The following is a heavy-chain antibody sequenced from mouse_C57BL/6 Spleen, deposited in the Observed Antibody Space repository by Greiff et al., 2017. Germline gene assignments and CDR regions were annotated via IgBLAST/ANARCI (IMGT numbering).Heavy chain of an antibody. CDR3: ARYDLTLDY. V-gene: IGHV14-3*01. CDR2: IDPANGNT. J-gene: IGHJ2*01. D-gene: IGHD2-10*02. CDR1: GFNINNTY. Sequence: VQLQQSVAELVRPGASVKLSCTASGFNINNTYMHWVKQRPEQGLEWIGRIDPANGNTKYAPKLQGKAPITADKSSNTAYLPRSSLTSEDTAIYYCARYDLTLDYWGQGTTLTVSS.